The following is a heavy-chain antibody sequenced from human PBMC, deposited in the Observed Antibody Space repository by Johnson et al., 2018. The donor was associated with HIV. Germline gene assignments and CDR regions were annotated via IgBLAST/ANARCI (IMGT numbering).Heavy chain of an antibody. CDR2: IKQDGSAK. CDR1: GFTFSSYW. Sequence: VQLVESGGGLVQPGGSLRLSCAASGFTFSSYWMRWVRQAPGKGPEWVANIKQDGSAKYYVDSVKGRFTISRDNAKNSLYLQMNSLRAEDTAVYYCARSLPYSSSVGFDIWGQGTMVTVSS. J-gene: IGHJ3*02. V-gene: IGHV3-7*01. D-gene: IGHD6-6*01. CDR3: ARSLPYSSSVGFDI.